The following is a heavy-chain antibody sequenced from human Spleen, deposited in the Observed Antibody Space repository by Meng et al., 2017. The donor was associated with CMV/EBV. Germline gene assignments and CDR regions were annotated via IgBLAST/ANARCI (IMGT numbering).Heavy chain of an antibody. CDR1: FTFSTYW. CDR2: IKSDGIEN. D-gene: IGHD3-3*01. J-gene: IGHJ4*02. V-gene: IGHV3-7*01. Sequence: FTFSTYWRTWGSQAPGKGLEWVANIKSDGIENNYVDSVKGRFRIARDNAKNSLYLQMSSLRTEDTGVYYCARGLAPTDTNFGAPHAYWGQGTLVTVSS. CDR3: ARGLAPTDTNFGAPHAY.